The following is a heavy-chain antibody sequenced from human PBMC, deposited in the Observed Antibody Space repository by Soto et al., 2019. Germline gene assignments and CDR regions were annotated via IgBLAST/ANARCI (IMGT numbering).Heavy chain of an antibody. V-gene: IGHV4-31*03. CDR1: SGSVSSGGYF. J-gene: IGHJ4*02. CDR2: IHHTGST. Sequence: TMSLTRTVSSGSVSSGGYFWSWIRQLPGKGLEWIGYIHHTGSTFYNPSLKSRVTISLDTSKSQFSLRLTSVTAADTAMYFCAWSSARSMFDYWGPGTPVTVSS. D-gene: IGHD6-6*01. CDR3: AWSSARSMFDY.